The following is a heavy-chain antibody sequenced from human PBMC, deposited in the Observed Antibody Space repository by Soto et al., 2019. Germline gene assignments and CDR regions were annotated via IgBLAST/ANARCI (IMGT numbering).Heavy chain of an antibody. CDR2: SYSSGST. CDR3: ARYLGYSYGLQHGFDP. CDR1: GGSISSGGYY. J-gene: IGHJ5*02. V-gene: IGHV4-31*03. D-gene: IGHD5-18*01. Sequence: QVQLQESGPGLVKPSQTLSLTCTVSGGSISSGGYYWSWIRQHPGKGLEWIGYSYSSGSTYYNPSLKSRVTISEDTSKNQFSLKLSSVTAADAAVYYCARYLGYSYGLQHGFDPWGQGTLVTVSS.